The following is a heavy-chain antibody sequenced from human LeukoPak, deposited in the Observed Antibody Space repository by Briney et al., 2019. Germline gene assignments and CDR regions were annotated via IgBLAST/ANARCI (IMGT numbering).Heavy chain of an antibody. CDR3: AKVSGDYVRSYYYYMDV. D-gene: IGHD4-17*01. CDR2: IRYDGSNK. J-gene: IGHJ6*03. CDR1: GFTFSSYG. V-gene: IGHV3-30*02. Sequence: GGSLRLSCVASGFTFSSYGMHWVRQAPGKGLEWVAFIRYDGSNKYYADSVKGRFTISRDNSKNTLYLQMNSLRAEDTAVYYCAKVSGDYVRSYYYYMDVWGKGTTVTISS.